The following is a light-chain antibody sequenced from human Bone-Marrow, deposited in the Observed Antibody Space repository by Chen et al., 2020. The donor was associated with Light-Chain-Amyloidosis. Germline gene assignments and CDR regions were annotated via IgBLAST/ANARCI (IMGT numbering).Light chain of an antibody. J-gene: IGLJ3*02. CDR2: EDN. Sequence: NFLLTQPHSVSESPGKTVTISCTGNSGSIASNCVQWYQQSPGSAPTTVIYEDNQRPSVVPDRFSGSIYSSSNSDSLTISGLKTEDEADYYCQSYDSSNLVFGGGTKLTVL. CDR1: SGSIASNC. V-gene: IGLV6-57*02. CDR3: QSYDSSNLV.